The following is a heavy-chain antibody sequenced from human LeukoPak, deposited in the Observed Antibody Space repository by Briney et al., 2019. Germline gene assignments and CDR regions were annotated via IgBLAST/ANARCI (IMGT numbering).Heavy chain of an antibody. V-gene: IGHV1-18*01. CDR1: GYTFTSYG. CDR3: ARHSFLGYCSTTSCRTPFDI. Sequence: ASVKVSCKASGYTFTSYGISWVRQAPGQGLEWMGWISAYNGNTNYAQKLQGRVTMTTDTSTSTAYMELRSLRSEDTAVYYCARHSFLGYCSTTSCRTPFDIWGQGTIVTISS. CDR2: ISAYNGNT. J-gene: IGHJ3*02. D-gene: IGHD2-2*01.